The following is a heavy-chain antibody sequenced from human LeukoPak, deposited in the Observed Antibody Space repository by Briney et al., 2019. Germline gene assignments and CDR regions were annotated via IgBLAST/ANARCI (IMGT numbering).Heavy chain of an antibody. V-gene: IGHV4-39*01. CDR3: ARHWSFSGWYDLHFDY. CDR2: IYYSGNT. J-gene: IGHJ4*02. CDR1: GGFISSSTYY. Sequence: SETLSLTCTVSGGFISSSTYYWGWIRQPPGKGLEWIGSIYYSGNTYYNPSLKSRVTVSVDTSKNQFSLKLTSVTAADTAVYYCARHWSFSGWYDLHFDYWGQGTLVTVSS. D-gene: IGHD6-19*01.